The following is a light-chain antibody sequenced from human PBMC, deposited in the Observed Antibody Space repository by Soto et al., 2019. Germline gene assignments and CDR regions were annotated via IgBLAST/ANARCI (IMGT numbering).Light chain of an antibody. Sequence: QSVLTQPPSVSGAPGQRVTISCTGSSSNIGAGSDVHWYQQLPGTAPKLLIYADTNRPSGVPYRFSGSRSVTSASLAITGLQAEDEADYYCQSYDSSLRNVVFGGGTKLTVL. CDR3: QSYDSSLRNVV. CDR2: ADT. CDR1: SSNIGAGSD. J-gene: IGLJ2*01. V-gene: IGLV1-40*01.